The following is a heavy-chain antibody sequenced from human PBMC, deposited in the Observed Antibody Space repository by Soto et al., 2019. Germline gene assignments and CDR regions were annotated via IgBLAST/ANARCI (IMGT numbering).Heavy chain of an antibody. J-gene: IGHJ4*02. CDR2: ISGSGDST. Sequence: EVQLLESGGGLVQPGGSLRLSCAASGFTFSSYAMRWVRQARVKGLEWVSAISGSGDSTYYADSVKGRFTISRDNSKNALDLQMNSLRAEDTAVYYCARRGSGSYYDFWGQGTFVTVSS. D-gene: IGHD1-26*01. CDR3: ARRGSGSYYDF. CDR1: GFTFSSYA. V-gene: IGHV3-23*01.